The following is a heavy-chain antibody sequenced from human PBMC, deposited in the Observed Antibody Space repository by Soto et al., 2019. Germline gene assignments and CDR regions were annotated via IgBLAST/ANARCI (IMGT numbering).Heavy chain of an antibody. CDR3: ASTYSSSWYWFDP. CDR1: GFSLSNAGLG. J-gene: IGHJ5*02. V-gene: IGHV2-26*04. Sequence: QVTVKESGPVLVKPTETLTLTCTVSGFSLSNAGLGVSWIRRPPGKALEWLAHIFSNDEKSYSTSLKSRLTISKGTSKSQVVLTMTNMDPVDTATYYCASTYSSSWYWFDPWGQGTLVTVSS. D-gene: IGHD6-13*01. CDR2: IFSNDEK.